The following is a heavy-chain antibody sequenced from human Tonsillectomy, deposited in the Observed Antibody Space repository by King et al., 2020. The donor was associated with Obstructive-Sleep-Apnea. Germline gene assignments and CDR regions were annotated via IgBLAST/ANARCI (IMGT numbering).Heavy chain of an antibody. CDR1: GFTFSSYA. J-gene: IGHJ5*02. CDR3: VGGQAPLYGFGALYSWFDP. CDR2: ISYDGGKK. V-gene: IGHV3-30*04. Sequence: VQLVESGGGVVQPGRSLRLSCAAAGFTFSSYAMHWVRPAPGKGLEGVAVISYDGGKKYYGDSVKGRFTISRDKSKNTLYLQMNSLRAEYTAVYYCVGGQAPLYGFGALYSWFDPWGQGTLVTVSS. D-gene: IGHD3-10*01.